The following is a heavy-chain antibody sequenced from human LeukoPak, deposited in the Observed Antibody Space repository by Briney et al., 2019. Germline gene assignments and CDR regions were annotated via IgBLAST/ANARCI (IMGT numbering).Heavy chain of an antibody. Sequence: GGSLRLSCAASGFTVSNSYMSWVRQAPGKGPEWVSVLYSGGSTYDADSVKGRFTISRDNSKNTLYLQLSSLRAEDTAVYYCAKHTSAPGYWSLDLWGRGTLVTVSS. J-gene: IGHJ2*01. D-gene: IGHD2-15*01. CDR2: LYSGGST. CDR3: AKHTSAPGYWSLDL. V-gene: IGHV3-66*04. CDR1: GFTVSNSY.